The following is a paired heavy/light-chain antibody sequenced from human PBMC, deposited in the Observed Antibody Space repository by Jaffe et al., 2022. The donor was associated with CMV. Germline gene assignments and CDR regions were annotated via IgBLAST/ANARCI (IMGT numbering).Light chain of an antibody. CDR2: EVS. Sequence: DIVMTQTPLSLSVTPGQPASISCRSSQSLLHSDGKTYLYWYLQKPGQPPQLLIYEVSNRFSGVPDRFSGSGSGTDFTLKISRLEAEDVGVYYCMQSIQFPPITFGQGTRLEIK. J-gene: IGKJ5*01. CDR1: QSLLHSDGKTY. V-gene: IGKV2D-29*01. CDR3: MQSIQFPPIT.
Heavy chain of an antibody. D-gene: IGHD3-3*02. J-gene: IGHJ6*02. CDR1: GFTFSSYA. Sequence: QVQLVESGGGVVQPGRSLRLSCAASGFTFSSYAIHWVRQAPGKGLEWVAVVSYDGSNKYYADSVKGRFTISRDNSKNTLYLQMNSLRTEDTAVYNCAKDRAHVWHLFHGMDVWGQGTTVTVSS. CDR2: VSYDGSNK. V-gene: IGHV3-30*18. CDR3: AKDRAHVWHLFHGMDV.